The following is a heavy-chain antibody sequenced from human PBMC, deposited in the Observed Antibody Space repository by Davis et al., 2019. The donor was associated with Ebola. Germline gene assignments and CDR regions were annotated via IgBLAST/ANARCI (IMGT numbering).Heavy chain of an antibody. CDR2: IYPGDSDT. CDR1: GYSFTSYW. J-gene: IGHJ5*02. Sequence: GESLKISCKGSGYSFTSYWIGWVRQMPGKGLEWMGIIYPGDSDTRYSPSFQGQVTISADKSINTAYLQWSSLKASDTAMYYCVRLFYSSTWYWFDPWGQGTLVTVSS. CDR3: VRLFYSSTWYWFDP. V-gene: IGHV5-51*01. D-gene: IGHD6-13*01.